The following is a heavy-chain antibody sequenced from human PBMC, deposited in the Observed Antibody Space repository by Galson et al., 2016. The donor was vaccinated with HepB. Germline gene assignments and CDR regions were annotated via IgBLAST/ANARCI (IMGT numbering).Heavy chain of an antibody. J-gene: IGHJ4*02. CDR2: IYPGASDA. D-gene: IGHD5-18*01. Sequence: QSGAEVTKPGESLRISCEASGSSFARFWIGWVRQLPGKGLEWMGIIYPGASDARYSPSLQGQVTISVDKSINTAYLQWSSLKASDTAMKYCARQPLHSYGRAYLDLWGQGTLVTVSS. CDR1: GSSFARFW. V-gene: IGHV5-51*01. CDR3: ARQPLHSYGRAYLDL.